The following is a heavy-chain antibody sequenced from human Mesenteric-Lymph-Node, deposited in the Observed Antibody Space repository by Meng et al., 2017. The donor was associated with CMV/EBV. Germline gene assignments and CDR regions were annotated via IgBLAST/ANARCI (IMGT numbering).Heavy chain of an antibody. J-gene: IGHJ5*02. CDR2: ISNSGSII. CDR1: GFTLSNYE. V-gene: IGHV3-48*03. Sequence: GESLKISCTASGFTLSNYEMNWVRQAPGKGLEWVSSISNSGSIIYYAGSVKGRFTISRDTAKNSVFLQMNSLRVEDTGIYYCVRVISPWGQGTLVTVSS. CDR3: VRVISP.